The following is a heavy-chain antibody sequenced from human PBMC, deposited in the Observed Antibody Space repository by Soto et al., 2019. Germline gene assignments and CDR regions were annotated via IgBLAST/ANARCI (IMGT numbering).Heavy chain of an antibody. CDR3: ARVRTEYAELDY. D-gene: IGHD3-10*01. Sequence: SETLSLTCNVSGVSVKTYYWSWIRQPPGKGLEWIGYIYYSGSTNYNPSLKSRVTISVDTSKNQFSLKLTSVTAADTAMHFCARVRTEYAELDYWGQGTLVTVYS. CDR2: IYYSGST. CDR1: GVSVKTYY. V-gene: IGHV4-59*02. J-gene: IGHJ4*02.